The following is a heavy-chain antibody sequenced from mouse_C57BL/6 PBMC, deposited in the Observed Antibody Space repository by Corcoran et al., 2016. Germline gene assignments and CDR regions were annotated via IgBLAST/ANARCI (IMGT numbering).Heavy chain of an antibody. CDR2: IYPGDGDT. CDR1: GYAFSSYW. V-gene: IGHV1-80*01. D-gene: IGHD1-1*01. J-gene: IGHJ4*01. Sequence: QVQLQQSGAELVKPGASVKISCKASGYAFSSYWMNWVKQRPGKGLEWIGQIYPGDGDTNYNGKFKGKATLTADKSSSTAYMQLSSLTSEDSAVYFCARKTTVVHYAMDYWGQGTSVTVSS. CDR3: ARKTTVVHYAMDY.